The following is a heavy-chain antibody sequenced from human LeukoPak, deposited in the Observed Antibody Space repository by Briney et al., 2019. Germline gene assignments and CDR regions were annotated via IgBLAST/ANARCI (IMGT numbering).Heavy chain of an antibody. V-gene: IGHV4-39*01. Sequence: SETLSLTCTVSGGSISSSIYYWGWIRQPPGKGLEWIGSIYYSGSTSYNPSLKSRVTISVDTSKMQFSLKLSSVTAADTAVYYCARKGTTYYDYIWGSYRDKYYFDYWGQGTLVTVSS. CDR1: GGSISSSIYY. D-gene: IGHD3-16*02. CDR3: ARKGTTYYDYIWGSYRDKYYFDY. J-gene: IGHJ4*02. CDR2: IYYSGST.